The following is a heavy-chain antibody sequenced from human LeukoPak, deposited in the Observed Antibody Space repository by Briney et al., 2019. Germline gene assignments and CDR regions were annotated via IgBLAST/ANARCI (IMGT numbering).Heavy chain of an antibody. CDR1: GYTLTELS. CDR3: ARAGKSGYSYGDFDY. V-gene: IGHV1-24*01. J-gene: IGHJ4*02. CDR2: FDPEDGET. Sequence: ASVKVSCKVSGYTLTELSMHWVRQAPGKGLEWMGGFDPEDGETIYAQKFQGRVTMTEDTSTDTAYMELSSLRAEDTAVYYCARAGKSGYSYGDFDYWGQGTLVTVSS. D-gene: IGHD5-18*01.